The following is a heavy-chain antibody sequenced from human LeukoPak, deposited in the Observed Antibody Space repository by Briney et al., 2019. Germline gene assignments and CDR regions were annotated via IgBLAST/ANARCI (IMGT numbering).Heavy chain of an antibody. Sequence: GGSLRLSCAVSGFTFNEYVMSWVRQAPGSGLEWVSAVSSSGFSTYYADSVKGRFTISRDNAKNSLYLQMNSLRAEDTAVYYCAREEIVVVPAAISYYYYYMDVWGEGTTVTVSS. V-gene: IGHV3-21*01. CDR3: AREEIVVVPAAISYYYYYMDV. CDR2: VSSSGFST. J-gene: IGHJ6*03. D-gene: IGHD2-2*01. CDR1: GFTFNEYV.